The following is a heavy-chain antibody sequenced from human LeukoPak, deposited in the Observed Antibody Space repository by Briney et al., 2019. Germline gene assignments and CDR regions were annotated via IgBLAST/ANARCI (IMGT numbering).Heavy chain of an antibody. CDR3: VRHDGRGGATMGALDS. J-gene: IGHJ4*02. D-gene: IGHD5-12*01. CDR1: TDSISSSSHH. CDR2: IYYGRTT. V-gene: IGHV4-39*01. Sequence: PSETLSLTCTVSTDSISSSSHHWGWIRQSPGKGLEWIGSIYYGRTTYYNPSLNSRVAISVVTSKNQFSLQLNSVTAADTAVYYCVRHDGRGGATMGALDSWSQGSLVTVSS.